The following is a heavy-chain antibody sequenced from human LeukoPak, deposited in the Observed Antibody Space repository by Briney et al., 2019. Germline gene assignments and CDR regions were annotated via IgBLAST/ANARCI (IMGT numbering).Heavy chain of an antibody. Sequence: GGALRLSCVVSLFTFSDYYMDSVRQTPGKGLERIGRTKAKVDKYGTEYAASVKDRFTSLRDESKSSKYQQVNRLKTEETVVYSCTSENSGCYDYWGQGTRVTVSS. CDR2: TKAKVDKYGT. CDR3: TSENSGCYDY. J-gene: IGHJ4*02. D-gene: IGHD1-26*01. V-gene: IGHV3-72*01. CDR1: LFTFSDYY.